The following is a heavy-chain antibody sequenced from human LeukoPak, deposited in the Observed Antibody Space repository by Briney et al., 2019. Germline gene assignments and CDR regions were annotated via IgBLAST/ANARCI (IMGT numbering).Heavy chain of an antibody. J-gene: IGHJ4*02. V-gene: IGHV5-51*01. D-gene: IGHD3-22*01. CDR2: IYPGDSDT. CDR1: GYSFSNYW. Sequence: GESLKISCKGSGYSFSNYWIGWVRQMPGKGLEWMGIIYPGDSDTRYSPSFQGQVAISADKSISTAYLQWSSLKASDTAMYYCARRYDNSGFYTYWGQGTLVTVSS. CDR3: ARRYDNSGFYTY.